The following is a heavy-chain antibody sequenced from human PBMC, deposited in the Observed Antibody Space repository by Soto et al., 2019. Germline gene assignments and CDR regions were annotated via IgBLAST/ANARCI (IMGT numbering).Heavy chain of an antibody. CDR3: ARGGSDCGDYMGAFDI. D-gene: IGHD4-17*01. CDR1: GYTFTSYG. V-gene: IGHV1-18*01. CDR2: ISAYNGNT. J-gene: IGHJ3*02. Sequence: QVQLVKSGAEVKKPGAQVKVSCKASGYTFTSYGTSWVRRAPGQGLEWMGWISAYNGNTNYAQKLKGRVTMTTDTSTSTAYMELRSLRSDDTAVYYCARGGSDCGDYMGAFDIWGQGTMVTVSS.